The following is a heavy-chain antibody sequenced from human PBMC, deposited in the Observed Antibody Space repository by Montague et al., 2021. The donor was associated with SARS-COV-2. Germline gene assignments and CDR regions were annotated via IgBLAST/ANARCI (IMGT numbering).Heavy chain of an antibody. CDR1: GGSISSYY. V-gene: IGHV4-59*12. Sequence: ETLSLTCTVSGGSISSYYWSWIRQPPGKGLEWIGYIYYGGSTNYNPSLKSRVTISVDTSKNQFSLKLSSVTAADTAVYYCARGPRITMIVVVITDIWFDPWGQGTLVTVSS. J-gene: IGHJ5*02. CDR2: IYYGGST. CDR3: ARGPRITMIVVVITDIWFDP. D-gene: IGHD3-22*01.